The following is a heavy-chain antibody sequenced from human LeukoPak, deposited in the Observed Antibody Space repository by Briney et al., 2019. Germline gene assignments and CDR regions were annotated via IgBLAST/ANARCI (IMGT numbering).Heavy chain of an antibody. CDR3: ARQTFDYGDYYYYYYMDV. D-gene: IGHD4-17*01. J-gene: IGHJ6*03. Sequence: SETLSLTCTVSGGSISSYYWSWIRQPPGKGLEWIGYIYYSGSTNYNPSLKSRVTISVDTSKNQFSLKLSSVTAADTAVYYCARQTFDYGDYYYYYYMDVWGKGTTVTISS. CDR2: IYYSGST. CDR1: GGSISSYY. V-gene: IGHV4-59*01.